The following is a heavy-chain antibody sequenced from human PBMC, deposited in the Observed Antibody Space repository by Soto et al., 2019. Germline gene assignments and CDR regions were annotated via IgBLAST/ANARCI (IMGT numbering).Heavy chain of an antibody. J-gene: IGHJ4*02. Sequence: GGSLRLSCAASGFTFSSYWMHWVRQAPGKGLVWVSRINSDGSSTSYADSVKGRFTISRDNAKNTLYLQMNSLRAEDTAVYYCARVAVAGGYFDYWGQGTLVTVSS. D-gene: IGHD6-19*01. CDR2: INSDGSST. V-gene: IGHV3-74*01. CDR3: ARVAVAGGYFDY. CDR1: GFTFSSYW.